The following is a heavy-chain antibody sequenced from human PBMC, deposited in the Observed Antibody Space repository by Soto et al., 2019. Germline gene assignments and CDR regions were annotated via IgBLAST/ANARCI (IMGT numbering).Heavy chain of an antibody. CDR1: GGSISSYY. V-gene: IGHV4-59*01. J-gene: IGHJ2*01. D-gene: IGHD1-26*01. CDR2: IYYSGST. Sequence: QVQLQESGPGLVKPSETLSLTCTVSGGSISSYYWSWIRQPPGKGLEWIGYIYYSGSTNYNPSLKSRVTISVDTSKNQFSLKLSSVTAADTAVYYCARDLGSGSSWREWYFDLWGRGTLVTVSS. CDR3: ARDLGSGSSWREWYFDL.